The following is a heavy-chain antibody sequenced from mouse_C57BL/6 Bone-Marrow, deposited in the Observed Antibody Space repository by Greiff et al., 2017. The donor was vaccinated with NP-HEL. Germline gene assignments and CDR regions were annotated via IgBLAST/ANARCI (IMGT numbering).Heavy chain of an antibody. D-gene: IGHD3-3*01. CDR1: GYTFTSYW. J-gene: IGHJ2*01. CDR2: IDPSDSYT. CDR3: AKGPLYYFDY. Sequence: QVHVKQPGAELVKPGASVKLSCKASGYTFTSYWMQWVKQRPGQGLEWIGEIDPSDSYTNYNQKFKGKATLTVDTSSSTAYMQLSSLTSEDSAVYYCAKGPLYYFDYWGQGTTLTVSS. V-gene: IGHV1-50*01.